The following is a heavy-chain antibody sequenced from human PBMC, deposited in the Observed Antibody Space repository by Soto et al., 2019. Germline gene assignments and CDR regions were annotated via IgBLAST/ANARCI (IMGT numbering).Heavy chain of an antibody. V-gene: IGHV4-59*01. D-gene: IGHD6-19*01. Sequence: SETLSLTCSVSGGSISGSYCSWIRQSPGKGLEWLGYVYYTGSTNYSPSLRSRVSISVDTSKNEFSLRLSSVTAADTAVYFCARSVAVPGAHIDYWGQGTQVTVSS. CDR3: ARSVAVPGAHIDY. CDR1: GGSISGSY. J-gene: IGHJ4*02. CDR2: VYYTGST.